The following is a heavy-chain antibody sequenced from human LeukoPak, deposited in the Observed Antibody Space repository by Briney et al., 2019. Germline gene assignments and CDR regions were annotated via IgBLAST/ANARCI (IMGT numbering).Heavy chain of an antibody. CDR3: AREGYSYGYYFDY. V-gene: IGHV4-61*01. CDR1: GGSVSSGSYY. J-gene: IGHJ4*02. CDR2: IYYSGST. D-gene: IGHD5-18*01. Sequence: SETLSLTCTVSGGSVSSGSYYWSWLRQPPGKGLEWIGYIYYSGSTNYNPSLKSRVTISVDTSKNQFSLKLSSVTAADTAVYYCAREGYSYGYYFDYWGQGTLVTVSS.